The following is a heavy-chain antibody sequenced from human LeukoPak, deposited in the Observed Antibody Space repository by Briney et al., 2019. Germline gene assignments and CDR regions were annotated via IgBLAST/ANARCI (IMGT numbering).Heavy chain of an antibody. Sequence: ASVKVSCKASGYTITDYYIHLVRQAPGQRLECMGWINPNSGDTNYAQNFQGRVTMTRDTSISTVYMELNRLRSDYAAVYYCARASHSSGYYTLDYWGQGTLVTVSS. D-gene: IGHD3-22*01. CDR2: INPNSGDT. V-gene: IGHV1-2*02. CDR3: ARASHSSGYYTLDY. J-gene: IGHJ4*02. CDR1: GYTITDYY.